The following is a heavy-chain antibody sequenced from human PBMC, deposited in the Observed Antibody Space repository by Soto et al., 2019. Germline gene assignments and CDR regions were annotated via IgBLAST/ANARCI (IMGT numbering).Heavy chain of an antibody. V-gene: IGHV3-23*01. Sequence: QSAWSLRLSCAASGVTFSIYAMSCVRQDPGKGLEWVSAISGSGGSTYYADSVKGRFTISRDNSKNTLYLQMNSLRDEDTAVYYCAANLHYASFDYWGQGTLVTVSS. J-gene: IGHJ4*02. D-gene: IGHD3-22*01. CDR2: ISGSGGST. CDR3: AANLHYASFDY. CDR1: GVTFSIYA.